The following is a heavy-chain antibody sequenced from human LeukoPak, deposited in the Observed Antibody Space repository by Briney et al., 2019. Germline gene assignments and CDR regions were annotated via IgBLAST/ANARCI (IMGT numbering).Heavy chain of an antibody. Sequence: GGSLRLSCVDSGFSVSNNYLSWVRQAPGKGLEWVSVFYSGGHTYYADSVRGRFTVSRDNSKNTLYLQMNSLRAEDTAVYYCARDQLGGYCTSTNCYTSFYYWGRGTLVTVSS. D-gene: IGHD2-2*02. CDR1: GFSVSNNY. V-gene: IGHV3-53*01. CDR2: FYSGGHT. CDR3: ARDQLGGYCTSTNCYTSFYY. J-gene: IGHJ4*02.